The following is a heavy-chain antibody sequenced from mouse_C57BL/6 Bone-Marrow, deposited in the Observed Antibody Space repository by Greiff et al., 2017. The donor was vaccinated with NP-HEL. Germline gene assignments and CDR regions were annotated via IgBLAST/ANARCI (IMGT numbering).Heavy chain of an antibody. V-gene: IGHV3-6*01. CDR2: ISYDGSN. Sequence: VQLKESGPGLVKPSQSLSLTCSVTGYSITSGYYWNWIRQFPGNKLEWMGYISYDGSNNYNPSLKNRISITRDTSKNQFFLKLNSVTTEDTATYYCARGQLRPAWFAYWGQGTLVTVSA. J-gene: IGHJ3*01. CDR3: ARGQLRPAWFAY. CDR1: GYSITSGYY. D-gene: IGHD3-2*02.